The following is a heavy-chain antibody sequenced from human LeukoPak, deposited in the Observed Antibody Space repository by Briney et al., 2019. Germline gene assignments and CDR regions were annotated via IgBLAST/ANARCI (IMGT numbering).Heavy chain of an antibody. CDR1: GFSFDDYA. D-gene: IGHD2-21*02. Sequence: PGGSLRLSCAASGFSFDDYAMHWIRQAPGKGLEWVSGISWNSGSIGYADSVKGRFTISRDNAKNSLYLQMNSLRAEDTALYYCAKDFVTPSYYYYGMDVWGQGTTVTVSS. V-gene: IGHV3-9*01. CDR3: AKDFVTPSYYYYGMDV. CDR2: ISWNSGSI. J-gene: IGHJ6*02.